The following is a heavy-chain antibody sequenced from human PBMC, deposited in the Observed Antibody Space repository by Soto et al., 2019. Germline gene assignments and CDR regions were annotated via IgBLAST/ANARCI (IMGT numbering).Heavy chain of an antibody. Sequence: QVQLVESGAEVKKPGASVKVSCKASGYTFTAYGTAWVRRAPGQGLEGMGWISGYNGNTKYEQKFQGRVTMTTDTPTNTAYMELRSLRSDDTAVYYCASDREYYYDSSGNYYYHYGLDVWGQGTTVTVS. J-gene: IGHJ6*02. D-gene: IGHD3-22*01. CDR1: GYTFTAYG. V-gene: IGHV1-18*04. CDR2: ISGYNGNT. CDR3: ASDREYYYDSSGNYYYHYGLDV.